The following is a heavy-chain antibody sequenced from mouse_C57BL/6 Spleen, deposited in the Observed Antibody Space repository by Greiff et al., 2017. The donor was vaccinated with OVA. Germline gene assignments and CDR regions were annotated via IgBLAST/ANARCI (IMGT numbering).Heavy chain of an antibody. D-gene: IGHD1-1*01. J-gene: IGHJ2*01. Sequence: QVQLQQPGAELVKPGASVKMSCKDSGYTFTSYWITWVKQRPGQGLEWIGDIYPGSGSTNYNEKFKSKATLTVDTSSSTAYMQLSSLTSEDSAVYYCARDYYGSSYCFDYWGQGTTLTVSS. CDR1: GYTFTSYW. CDR2: IYPGSGST. CDR3: ARDYYGSSYCFDY. V-gene: IGHV1-55*01.